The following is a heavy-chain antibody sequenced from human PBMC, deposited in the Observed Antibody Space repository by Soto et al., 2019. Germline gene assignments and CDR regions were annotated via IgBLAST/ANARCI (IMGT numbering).Heavy chain of an antibody. Sequence: LKISCQAFEYSFPIYWISWVRQKPGGGLEWMGRIDPSDSFATYSPSFQGHVTISADKSTRTVYLEWRSLQASDTATYYCARPQSGSGNSNFDFWGQGTPVTVSS. CDR2: IDPSDSFA. CDR3: ARPQSGSGNSNFDF. J-gene: IGHJ4*02. V-gene: IGHV5-10-1*01. CDR1: EYSFPIYW. D-gene: IGHD3-10*01.